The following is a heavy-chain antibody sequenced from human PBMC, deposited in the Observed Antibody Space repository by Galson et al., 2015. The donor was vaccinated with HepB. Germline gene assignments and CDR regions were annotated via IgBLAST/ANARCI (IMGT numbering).Heavy chain of an antibody. CDR1: GYTFTSYA. Sequence: SCKASGYTFTSYAMHWARQAPGQRLEWMGWINAGSGNTKYSQKFQGRVTITRDTSASTAYMELSSLRSEDTAVYYCARDQQLWAYYFDYWGQGTLVTVSS. CDR3: ARDQQLWAYYFDY. V-gene: IGHV1-3*01. J-gene: IGHJ4*02. CDR2: INAGSGNT. D-gene: IGHD5-18*01.